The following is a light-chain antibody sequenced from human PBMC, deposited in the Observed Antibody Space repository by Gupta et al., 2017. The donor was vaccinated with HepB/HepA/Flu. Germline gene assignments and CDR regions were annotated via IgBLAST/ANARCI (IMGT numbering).Light chain of an antibody. CDR3: AVWDDSLSGPV. J-gene: IGLJ3*02. CDR1: SSNIGSNY. V-gene: IGLV1-47*01. Sequence: QSVLTQPPSASGTPGQRVTISCSGSSSNIGSNYVYWYQQLPGTAPKLLMYRNNQRPSGVPDRFSGSKSGTSVSLAISGLRSEDEADYYCAVWDDSLSGPVFGGGTKLTVL. CDR2: RNN.